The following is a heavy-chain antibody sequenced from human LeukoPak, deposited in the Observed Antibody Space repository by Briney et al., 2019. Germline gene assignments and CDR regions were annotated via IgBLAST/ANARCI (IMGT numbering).Heavy chain of an antibody. V-gene: IGHV3-48*01. CDR2: ISSSSSTI. CDR3: ARGYNDSGGYYDAFDI. D-gene: IGHD3-22*01. Sequence: GGSLRLSCAASGFTFSSYSMNWVRQAPGKGLEWVSYISSSSSTIYYADSVKGRLTISRDNAKNSLYLQMNSLRAEDTAVYYCARGYNDSGGYYDAFDIWGQGTMVTVSS. J-gene: IGHJ3*02. CDR1: GFTFSSYS.